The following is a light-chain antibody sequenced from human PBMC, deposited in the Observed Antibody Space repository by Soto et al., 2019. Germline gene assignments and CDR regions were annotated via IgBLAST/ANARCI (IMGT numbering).Light chain of an antibody. CDR2: EVS. CDR3: SSYAGSNNYV. Sequence: QAVVTQPPSASGSPGQSVTISCTGTRSDVGGYNYVSWYQQHPGKAPKLMIYEVSKRPSGVPDRFSGSKSGNTASLTVSGLQAEDEADYYCSSYAGSNNYVFGTGTKLTVL. V-gene: IGLV2-8*01. CDR1: RSDVGGYNY. J-gene: IGLJ1*01.